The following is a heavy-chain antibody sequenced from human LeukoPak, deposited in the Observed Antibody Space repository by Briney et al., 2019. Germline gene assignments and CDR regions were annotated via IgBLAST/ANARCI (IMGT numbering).Heavy chain of an antibody. CDR1: GFSVRNNY. CDR2: IYDSGDS. CDR3: VSHSDPLTGHSFDF. Sequence: PGGSLRLSCAASGFSVRNNYMTWVRQAPGKGLEWVSIIYDSGDSYYADSVKGRFTIARDNSKNTVSLQMNSLRVDDTAVYYCVSHSDPLTGHSFDFWGQGILVTVAS. D-gene: IGHD3-9*01. V-gene: IGHV3-53*01. J-gene: IGHJ4*02.